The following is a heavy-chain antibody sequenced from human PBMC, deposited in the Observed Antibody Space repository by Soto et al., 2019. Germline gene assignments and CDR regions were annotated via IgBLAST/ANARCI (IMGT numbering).Heavy chain of an antibody. J-gene: IGHJ4*02. CDR2: IYYSGST. CDR3: ASSRWLLFYFDY. Sequence: SETLSLTCTVSGGSISSSSYYWGWIRQPPGKGLEWIGSIYYSGSTYYNPSLKSRVTISVDTSKNQFSLKLSSVTAADTAVYYCASSRWLLFYFDYWGPGTLVTVSS. CDR1: GGSISSSSYY. V-gene: IGHV4-39*01. D-gene: IGHD6-13*01.